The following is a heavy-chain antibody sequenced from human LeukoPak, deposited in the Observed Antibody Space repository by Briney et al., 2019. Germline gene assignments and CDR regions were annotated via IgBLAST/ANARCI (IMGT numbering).Heavy chain of an antibody. D-gene: IGHD6-6*01. CDR1: GGSISSGSYY. V-gene: IGHV4-61*02. CDR3: ARDGGGYSSSSYLYYYYYMD. Sequence: PSQTLPLTCTVPGGSISSGSYYWSWIRQPAGKGLEWIGRIYTSGSTNYNPSLKSRVTISVDTSKNQFSLKLSSVTAADTAVYYCARDGGGYSSSSYLYYYYYMD. CDR2: IYTSGST. J-gene: IGHJ6*03.